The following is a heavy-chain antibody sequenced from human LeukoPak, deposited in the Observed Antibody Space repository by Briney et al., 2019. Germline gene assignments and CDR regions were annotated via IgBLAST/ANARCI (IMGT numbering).Heavy chain of an antibody. V-gene: IGHV4-59*08. CDR2: IYYSGST. D-gene: IGHD4-4*01. CDR1: GGSISSYY. CDR3: ARLSTHYFDY. Sequence: SETLSLTCTVSGGSISSYYWSWIRQPPGKGLEWIGYIYYSGSTNYNPSLKSRVTISVDTSENQFSLKLSSVTAADTAVYYCARLSTHYFDYWGQGTLVTVSS. J-gene: IGHJ4*02.